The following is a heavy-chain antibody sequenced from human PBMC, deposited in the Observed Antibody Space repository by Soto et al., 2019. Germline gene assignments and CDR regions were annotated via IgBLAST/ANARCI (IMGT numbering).Heavy chain of an antibody. D-gene: IGHD1-26*01. CDR3: ARGVVGGTTD. CDR1: GFTFRSYS. V-gene: IGHV3-48*02. J-gene: IGHJ4*02. CDR2: ISSSSSTT. Sequence: GGSLRLSCAASGFTFRSYSMNWVRQSPGKGLEWVSYISSSSSTTYYADSVKGRFTIYRDNAKNSLYLQMNSLRDEDTALYYCARGVVGGTTDWGQGTLVIVSS.